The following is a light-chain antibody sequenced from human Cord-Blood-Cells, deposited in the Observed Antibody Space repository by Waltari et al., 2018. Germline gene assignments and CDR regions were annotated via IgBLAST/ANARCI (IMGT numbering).Light chain of an antibody. CDR1: SSDVGGYNY. V-gene: IGLV2-14*01. Sequence: QSALTQPASVSGSPGQSITISCTGTSSDVGGYNYVSWYQQHPGKAPKLMIYDVSNRPSCFSNRFYGSKSGNPASLTISRLQAEDEADYYCSSYTSSSTLVVFGGGTKLTVL. CDR2: DVS. CDR3: SSYTSSSTLVV. J-gene: IGLJ2*01.